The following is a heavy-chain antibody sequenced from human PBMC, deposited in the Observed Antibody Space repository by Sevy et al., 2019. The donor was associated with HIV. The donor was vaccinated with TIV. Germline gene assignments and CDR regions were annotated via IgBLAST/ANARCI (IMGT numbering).Heavy chain of an antibody. CDR1: GFTFSMYA. D-gene: IGHD5-18*01. CDR3: VRELLVIQLWGEDY. J-gene: IGHJ4*02. V-gene: IGHV3-48*02. Sequence: GGCLRLSCAASGFTFSMYAMKCVRQAPGKGLEWISYIDSSGTTIHYADSVQGRFTISRDNAKNSLYLQMNNLRDEDTAVYYCVRELLVIQLWGEDYWGQGTRVRVSS. CDR2: IDSSGTTI.